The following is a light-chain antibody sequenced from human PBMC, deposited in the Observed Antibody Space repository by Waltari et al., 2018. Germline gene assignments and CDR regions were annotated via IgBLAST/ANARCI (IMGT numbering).Light chain of an antibody. CDR1: QEISTF. CDR3: QQYHSFPLT. V-gene: IGKV1-16*01. J-gene: IGKJ3*01. CDR2: TAF. Sequence: EIQMTQSPATLSASVGDRVTITCRASQEISTFLAWFQQKPGKAPKSLMYTAFSLQTGVPSRFSGSGSGTNFTLTISSLQPEDFATYFCQQYHSFPLTFGPGTKLD.